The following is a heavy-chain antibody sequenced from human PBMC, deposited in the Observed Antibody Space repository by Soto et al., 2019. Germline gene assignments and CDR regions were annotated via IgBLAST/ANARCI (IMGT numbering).Heavy chain of an antibody. Sequence: QVQLVQSGAEVTKPGASVKVSCKASGYTFASYAISWIRQAPGQGLEWMGWISAYNGNTNYAQKLQARVTITTDTSTITSYMELRSLRSDDTAVYSCARDPPYPDYWGHGTLVNVSS. CDR3: ARDPPYPDY. V-gene: IGHV1-18*01. CDR2: ISAYNGNT. CDR1: GYTFASYA. D-gene: IGHD2-21*01. J-gene: IGHJ4*01.